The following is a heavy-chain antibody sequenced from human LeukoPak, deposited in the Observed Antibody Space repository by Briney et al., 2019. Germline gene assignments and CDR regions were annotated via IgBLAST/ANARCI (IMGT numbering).Heavy chain of an antibody. J-gene: IGHJ4*02. Sequence: GGSLRLSCAASGFTFSSYWMSWVRQAPGKGLEWVANIKQDGSEKYYVDSVKGRFTISRDNAKNSLYLQMNSLRAEDTAVYYCARDLGVGATREDFDYWGQGTLVTVSS. CDR1: GFTFSSYW. D-gene: IGHD1-26*01. V-gene: IGHV3-7*01. CDR2: IKQDGSEK. CDR3: ARDLGVGATREDFDY.